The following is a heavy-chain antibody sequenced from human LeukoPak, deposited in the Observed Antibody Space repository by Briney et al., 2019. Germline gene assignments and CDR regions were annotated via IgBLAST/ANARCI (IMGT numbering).Heavy chain of an antibody. V-gene: IGHV3-48*03. D-gene: IGHD1-1*01. CDR2: INSGGSTF. CDR3: ARIHNLGILAHFDY. Sequence: GGSLRLSCAASGFTFSSYEMNWVRQAPGKGLEWVSYINSGGSTFYYADSVKGRFTISRDNAKNSLYLQMNSLRAEDTAVYYCARIHNLGILAHFDYWGQGTLVPVSS. J-gene: IGHJ4*02. CDR1: GFTFSSYE.